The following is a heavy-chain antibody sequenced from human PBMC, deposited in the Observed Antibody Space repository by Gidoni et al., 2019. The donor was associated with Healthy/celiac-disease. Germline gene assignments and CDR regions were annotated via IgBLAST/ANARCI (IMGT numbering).Heavy chain of an antibody. CDR1: GYTFNIYG. V-gene: IGHV1-18*01. D-gene: IGHD3-22*01. CDR2: ISAYNGNT. Sequence: QVQLVQSGAEVKKPGASVKVSCKASGYTFNIYGISWVRQAPGQGLEWMGWISAYNGNTNYAQKLQGRVTMTTDTSTSTAYMELRSLRSDDTAVYYCAREMFYYDSSGYYFFDYWGQGTLVTVSS. J-gene: IGHJ4*02. CDR3: AREMFYYDSSGYYFFDY.